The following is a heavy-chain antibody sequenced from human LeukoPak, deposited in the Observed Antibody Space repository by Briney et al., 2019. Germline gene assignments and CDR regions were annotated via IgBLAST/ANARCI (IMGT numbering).Heavy chain of an antibody. CDR3: AKYSSGWYYFDY. CDR1: GFTFSSYA. Sequence: GGSLRLSCAASGFTFSSYAMSWVRQAQGKGLDWVSAISGSGGSTYYADSVKGRFTISRDNSKNTLYLQMNSLRAEDTAVYYCAKYSSGWYYFDYWGQGTLVTVSS. CDR2: ISGSGGST. V-gene: IGHV3-23*01. J-gene: IGHJ4*01. D-gene: IGHD6-19*01.